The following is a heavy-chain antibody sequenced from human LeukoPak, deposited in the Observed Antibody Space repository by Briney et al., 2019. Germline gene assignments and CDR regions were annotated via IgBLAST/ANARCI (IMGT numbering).Heavy chain of an antibody. CDR1: GYTFTSYY. Sequence: GASVKVSCKASGYTFTSYYMHWVRQAPGQGLEWVGIINPSGGSTSCAQKFQGRVTMTRDTSTSTVYMELSSLRAEDTAVYYCARVSVGAYYFDYWGQGTLVTVSS. CDR2: INPSGGST. J-gene: IGHJ4*02. CDR3: ARVSVGAYYFDY. V-gene: IGHV1-46*01. D-gene: IGHD1-26*01.